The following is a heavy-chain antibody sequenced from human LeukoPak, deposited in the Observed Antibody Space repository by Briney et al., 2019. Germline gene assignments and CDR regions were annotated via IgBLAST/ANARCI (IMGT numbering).Heavy chain of an antibody. CDR3: ARGNIVVVPAANNWFDP. Sequence: SETLSLTCAVYGGSFSGYYWSWIRQPPGKGLEWIGEINHSGSTNYNPSLKSRVTISVDTSKNQFSLKLSSVTAADTAVYYCARGNIVVVPAANNWFDPWGQGTLVTVSS. V-gene: IGHV4-34*01. CDR1: GGSFSGYY. D-gene: IGHD2-2*01. J-gene: IGHJ5*02. CDR2: INHSGST.